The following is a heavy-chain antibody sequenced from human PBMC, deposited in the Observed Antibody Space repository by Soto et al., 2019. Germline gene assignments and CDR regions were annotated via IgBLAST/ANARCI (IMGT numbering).Heavy chain of an antibody. CDR1: GDTFNDYY. Sequence: QVQLVQSGAEVKKPGASVTVSCRSSGDTFNDYYIHWVRQAPGQGLEWMGWINPNSGVTKYAQKFQGWVSMTRDTSIRTVYMQLSRLRSDDTAVYYCARESGGATATLDYYYFYMDVWGTVTTVTVSS. J-gene: IGHJ6*03. CDR3: ARESGGATATLDYYYFYMDV. CDR2: INPNSGVT. V-gene: IGHV1-2*04. D-gene: IGHD5-12*01.